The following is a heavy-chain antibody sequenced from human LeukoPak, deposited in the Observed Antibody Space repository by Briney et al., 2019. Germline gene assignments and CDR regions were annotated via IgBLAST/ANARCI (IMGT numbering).Heavy chain of an antibody. CDR3: ARVQGYSGYDYFDY. V-gene: IGHV3-30-3*01. CDR1: GFTFSNYW. CDR2: ISYDGSNK. Sequence: GGSLRLSCAASGFTFSNYWMSWVRQAPGKGLEWVAVISYDGSNKYYADSVKGRFTISRDNSKNTLYLQMNSLRAEDTAVYYCARVQGYSGYDYFDYWGQGTLVTVSS. J-gene: IGHJ4*02. D-gene: IGHD5-12*01.